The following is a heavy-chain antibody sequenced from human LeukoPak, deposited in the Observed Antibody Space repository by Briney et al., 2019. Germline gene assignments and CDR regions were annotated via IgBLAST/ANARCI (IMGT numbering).Heavy chain of an antibody. CDR1: GGSISSYY. J-gene: IGHJ6*03. CDR2: IYYSGST. V-gene: IGHV4-59*01. Sequence: SETLSLTCTVSGGSISSYYWSWIRQPPGKGLEWIGYIYYSGSTNYNPSLKSRVTISVDTSKNQFPLKLSSVTAADTAVYYCARASSSSWSYYYYYYMDVWGKGTTVTVSS. D-gene: IGHD6-13*01. CDR3: ARASSSSWSYYYYYYMDV.